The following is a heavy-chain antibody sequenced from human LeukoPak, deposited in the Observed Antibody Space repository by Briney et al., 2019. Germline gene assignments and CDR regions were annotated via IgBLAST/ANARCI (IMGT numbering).Heavy chain of an antibody. V-gene: IGHV1-2*02. Sequence: ASVKVSCKASGYTFTGYYMHWVRQAPGQGLEWMGWINPNSGGTNYAQKFQGRVTMTRDTSISTAYMELSRLRSDDTAVYYCARGAGLYDFWSGYYDYWGQGTLVTVSS. CDR1: GYTFTGYY. D-gene: IGHD3-3*01. J-gene: IGHJ4*02. CDR2: INPNSGGT. CDR3: ARGAGLYDFWSGYYDY.